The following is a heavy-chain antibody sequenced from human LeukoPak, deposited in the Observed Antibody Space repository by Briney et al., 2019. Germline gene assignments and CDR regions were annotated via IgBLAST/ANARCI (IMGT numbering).Heavy chain of an antibody. CDR3: ARELKSSSWYFFDY. V-gene: IGHV3-48*03. CDR1: GFTFSSYE. Sequence: GGSLRLSCAASGFTFSSYEMNWVRQAPGKGLEWISYISSSGSAIYYADSVKRRFTISRDNAKNSLYLRMNSLSAEDTAVYYCARELKSSSWYFFDYWGQGTLVTVSS. D-gene: IGHD6-13*01. CDR2: ISSSGSAI. J-gene: IGHJ4*02.